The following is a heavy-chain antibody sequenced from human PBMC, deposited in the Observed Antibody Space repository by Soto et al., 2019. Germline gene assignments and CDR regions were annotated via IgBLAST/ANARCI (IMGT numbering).Heavy chain of an antibody. Sequence: QVQLVESGGGVVQPGRSLRLSCAASGFTFSSYGMHWVRQAPGKGLEWVAVISYDGSNKYYADSVKGRFTISRDNSKNTLYLQMNSLRAEDTAVYYCAKDLWEAGGYLDYWGQGTLVTVSS. CDR3: AKDLWEAGGYLDY. CDR1: GFTFSSYG. D-gene: IGHD3-16*01. J-gene: IGHJ4*02. V-gene: IGHV3-30*18. CDR2: ISYDGSNK.